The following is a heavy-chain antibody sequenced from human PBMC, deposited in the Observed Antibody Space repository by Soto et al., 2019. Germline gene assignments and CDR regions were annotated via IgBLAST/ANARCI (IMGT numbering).Heavy chain of an antibody. V-gene: IGHV5-10-1*01. J-gene: IGHJ4*02. Sequence: WVRQVPGKGLEWLGRIDPDDSQTNYSPSFRGHVTISADKSVNTAYLQWDSLKVSDTAMYYCATRTTLVAWGQGTLVTVSS. CDR3: ATRTTLVA. CDR2: IDPDDSQT. D-gene: IGHD1-1*01.